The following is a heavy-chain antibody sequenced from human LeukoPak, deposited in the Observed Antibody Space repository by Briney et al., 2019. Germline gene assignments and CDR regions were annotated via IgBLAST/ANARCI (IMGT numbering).Heavy chain of an antibody. J-gene: IGHJ4*02. Sequence: ASVKVSCKASGYTFTGYYMHWVRQAPGQGLEWMGWINPNSGGTTYAQKFQGRVTMTRDTSISTAYMELSRLRSDDTAVYYCARERNYDFWSGYYNDYWGQGTLVTVSS. CDR1: GYTFTGYY. CDR3: ARERNYDFWSGYYNDY. CDR2: INPNSGGT. D-gene: IGHD3-3*01. V-gene: IGHV1-2*02.